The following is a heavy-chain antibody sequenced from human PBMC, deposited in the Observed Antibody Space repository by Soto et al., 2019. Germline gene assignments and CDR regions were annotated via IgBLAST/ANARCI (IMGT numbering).Heavy chain of an antibody. Sequence: EVQLVESGGGLVQPGRSLRLSCAASGFTFDDYAMHWVRQAPGKGLEWVSGISWNSGSIGYADSVKGRFTISRDNAKNYLYLQMNSLRAEDTALYYCANSGPYGSDYWGQGTLVTVSS. CDR1: GFTFDDYA. V-gene: IGHV3-9*01. CDR2: ISWNSGSI. D-gene: IGHD3-10*01. J-gene: IGHJ4*02. CDR3: ANSGPYGSDY.